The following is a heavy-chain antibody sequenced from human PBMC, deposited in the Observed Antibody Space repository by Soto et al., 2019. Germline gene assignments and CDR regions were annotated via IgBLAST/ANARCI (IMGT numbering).Heavy chain of an antibody. CDR3: ARHYMVRAVMRCFDP. CDR1: GGSISSSNW. J-gene: IGHJ5*02. Sequence: QVQLQESGPGLVKPSGTLSLTCAVSGGSISSSNWWSWVRQPPGKGLEWIGEIYHSGSTNYNPSPKSRLTISVAKSKNQSPLKLSSVPAADTAVYYCARHYMVRAVMRCFDPWGQVTLVTFSS. D-gene: IGHD3-10*01. CDR2: IYHSGST. V-gene: IGHV4-4*02.